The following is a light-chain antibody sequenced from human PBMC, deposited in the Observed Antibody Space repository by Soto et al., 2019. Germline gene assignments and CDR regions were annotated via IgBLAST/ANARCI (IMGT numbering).Light chain of an antibody. CDR2: GAS. J-gene: IGKJ2*01. V-gene: IGKV3-20*01. CDR3: QLYGSSPRYT. Sequence: VLAQSPGTLSLSPGERATLSCRASQSLSSSYLAWYQQKPGQAPRLLIYGASTRATGIPDRFSASGSGSDFTLPISRLEPEDFAVYYCQLYGSSPRYTFGQGTRLDI. CDR1: QSLSSSY.